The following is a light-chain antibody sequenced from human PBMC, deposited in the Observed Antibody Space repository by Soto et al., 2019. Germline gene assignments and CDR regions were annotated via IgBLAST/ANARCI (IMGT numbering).Light chain of an antibody. CDR3: QQRSNWPPIT. CDR2: DAS. Sequence: EIVLTQSPATLSLSPGERATLPCRASQSVSSYLAWYQQKPGQAPRLLIYDASNRATGIPARFSGSGSGTDFTLTISSLEPEDFAVYYCQQRSNWPPITFGQGTRLE. CDR1: QSVSSY. J-gene: IGKJ5*01. V-gene: IGKV3-11*01.